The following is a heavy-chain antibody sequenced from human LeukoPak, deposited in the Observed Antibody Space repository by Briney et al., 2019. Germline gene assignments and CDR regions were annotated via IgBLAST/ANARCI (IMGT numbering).Heavy chain of an antibody. CDR1: GFTFSSYS. D-gene: IGHD2-2*02. J-gene: IGHJ4*02. Sequence: GGSLRLSCAASGFTFSSYSMNWVRQAPGKGLGWVSYISSSSSTIYYADSVKGRFTISRDNAKNSLYLQMNSLRAEDTAVYYCVPIVVVPAAILPFDYWGQGTLVTVSS. CDR2: ISSSSSTI. V-gene: IGHV3-48*04. CDR3: VPIVVVPAAILPFDY.